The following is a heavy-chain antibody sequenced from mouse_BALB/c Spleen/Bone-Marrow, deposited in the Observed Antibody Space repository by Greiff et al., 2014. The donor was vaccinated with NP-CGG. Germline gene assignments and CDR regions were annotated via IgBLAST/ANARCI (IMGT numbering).Heavy chain of an antibody. CDR2: IWADGST. CDR1: GFSLTNHG. D-gene: IGHD1-2*01. J-gene: IGHJ4*01. Sequence: VHLVESGPGLVAPSQSLSITCTVSGFSLTNHGVHWVRQPPGKGLEWLGVIWADGSTNYNSALMSRLSISKDNSKSQVFFKMNSLQTDDTAMYYCARITTATGAMDYWGQGTSVTVSS. V-gene: IGHV2-9*02. CDR3: ARITTATGAMDY.